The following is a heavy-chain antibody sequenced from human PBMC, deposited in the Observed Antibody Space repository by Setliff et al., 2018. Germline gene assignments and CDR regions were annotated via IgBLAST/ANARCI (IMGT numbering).Heavy chain of an antibody. CDR2: IYYSGSA. V-gene: IGHV4-39*07. Sequence: PSETLSLTCTVSGGSISSSSYYWGWIRQPPGKGLEWIGIIYYSGSAYYNPSLKSRVTISIDTSKNQFSLKLTSVTAADTAVYYCAGSSAWPYNWFDPWGQGTLVTVSS. CDR1: GGSISSSSYY. D-gene: IGHD6-19*01. CDR3: AGSSAWPYNWFDP. J-gene: IGHJ5*02.